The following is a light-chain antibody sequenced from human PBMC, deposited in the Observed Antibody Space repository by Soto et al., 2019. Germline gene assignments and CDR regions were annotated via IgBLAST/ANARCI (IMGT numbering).Light chain of an antibody. V-gene: IGLV1-40*01. CDR3: QSYDSSLSGYV. CDR1: NSNIGAGYD. CDR2: ANT. J-gene: IGLJ1*01. Sequence: QSVLTQPPSVSGAPGQRVTISCTGSNSNIGAGYDVHWYQHLPGTAPKLLIYANTNRPSGVPDRFSGSKSGTSASLAITGLQAEDEADYYCQSYDSSLSGYVFGTGTKVTVL.